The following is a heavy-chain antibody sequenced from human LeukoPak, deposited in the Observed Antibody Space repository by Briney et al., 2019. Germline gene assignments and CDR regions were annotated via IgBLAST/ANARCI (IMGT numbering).Heavy chain of an antibody. CDR1: GGSISSSSYY. CDR3: ARLVVDTAMVYYYYYGMDV. D-gene: IGHD5-18*01. Sequence: SETLSLTCNVSGGSISSSSYYWGWIRQPPGKGLEWIGSIYYSGSTYYNPSLKSRVTISVDTSKNQFSLKLSSVTAADTAVYYCARLVVDTAMVYYYYYGMDVWGQGTTVTVSS. J-gene: IGHJ6*02. CDR2: IYYSGST. V-gene: IGHV4-39*01.